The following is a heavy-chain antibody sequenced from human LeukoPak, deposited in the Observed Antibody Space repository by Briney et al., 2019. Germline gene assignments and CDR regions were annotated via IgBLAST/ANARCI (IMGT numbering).Heavy chain of an antibody. J-gene: IGHJ4*02. V-gene: IGHV4-59*01. CDR1: GGSISSYY. CDR2: IYYSGGP. Sequence: SETLSLTCSVSGGSISSYYWSWIRQPPGKGLEWIGYIYYSGGPKYNPSLKSRATVSIDTSKNQFSLKLTSVTAADTAVYYCARDHSSSFDYWGQGTLVTVSS. CDR3: ARDHSSSFDY. D-gene: IGHD6-19*01.